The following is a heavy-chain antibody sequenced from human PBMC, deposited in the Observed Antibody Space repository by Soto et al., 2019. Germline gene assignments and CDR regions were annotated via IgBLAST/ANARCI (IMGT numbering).Heavy chain of an antibody. CDR2: ISSRGNSDTT. J-gene: IGHJ4*02. D-gene: IGHD2-15*01. V-gene: IGHV3-72*01. CDR1: GLTLSDRY. CDR3: TTGGCYSPFDY. Sequence: EVQVAESGGGLVQPGGSLRLSCAVSGLTLSDRYMDWVRQAPGKGLEWVARISSRGNSDTTEYAATVKCRFTISRDDSKNDLHLNINSLKTDDTALYYCTTGGCYSPFDYWGQGTLVTVSS.